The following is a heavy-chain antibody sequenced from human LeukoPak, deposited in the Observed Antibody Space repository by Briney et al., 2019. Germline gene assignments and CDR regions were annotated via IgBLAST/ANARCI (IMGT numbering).Heavy chain of an antibody. CDR2: INPDNGGT. CDR1: GYTFTGYY. Sequence: ASVKVSCKASGYTFTGYYMHWVRQAPGQGLEWMGWINPDNGGTNYAQKFQGRVTMTRDMSISTAYMELSRLRSDDTAVYYCARLAGTAAAGPEDWFDPWGQGTLVTVSS. D-gene: IGHD6-13*01. J-gene: IGHJ5*02. V-gene: IGHV1-2*02. CDR3: ARLAGTAAAGPEDWFDP.